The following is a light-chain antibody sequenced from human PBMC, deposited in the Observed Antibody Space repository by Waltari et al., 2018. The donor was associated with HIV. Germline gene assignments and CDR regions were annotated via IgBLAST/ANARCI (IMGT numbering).Light chain of an antibody. CDR2: GNT. V-gene: IGLV1-40*01. CDR1: RSTPGTASH. CDR3: QSYDNSLGIV. Sequence: QSQLTQPPSVSGPPGQSVTISCTGRRSTPGTASHVHWYQQVPGTAPKLLIHGNTNRPSGVPDRFSGSKSGTSASLAITGLQAEDEADYYCQSYDNSLGIVFGSGTKVTVL. J-gene: IGLJ1*01.